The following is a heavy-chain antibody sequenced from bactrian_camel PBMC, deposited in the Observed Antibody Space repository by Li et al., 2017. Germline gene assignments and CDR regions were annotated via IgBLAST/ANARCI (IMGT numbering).Heavy chain of an antibody. CDR1: GDTHMRYC. Sequence: HVQLVESGGGSVQAGGSLRLSCVASGDTHMRYCMAWFRQPPGKEREGIAGVDSDGSISYSDSAKGRFTISQDNANNALYLQMNSLRIEDTAVYYCAARDRYYHLDIDEYNYWGQGTQVTVS. V-gene: IGHV3S6*01. J-gene: IGHJ4*01. CDR3: AARDRYYHLDIDEYNY. D-gene: IGHD2*01. CDR2: VDSDGSIS.